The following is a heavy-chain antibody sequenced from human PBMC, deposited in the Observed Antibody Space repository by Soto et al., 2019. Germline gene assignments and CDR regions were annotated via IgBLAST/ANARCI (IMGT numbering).Heavy chain of an antibody. J-gene: IGHJ4*02. Sequence: GGSLRLSCAASGLPFSNYAMAWVRRAPGKGLEWVSIISASGYSAYYGGAVKGRFTTSRDNSRSTLYLQMIGLRAEDTAVYYCAKGDLLWDPFDLWGQGTLVTVSS. D-gene: IGHD3-16*01. CDR2: ISASGYSA. V-gene: IGHV3-23*01. CDR3: AKGDLLWDPFDL. CDR1: GLPFSNYA.